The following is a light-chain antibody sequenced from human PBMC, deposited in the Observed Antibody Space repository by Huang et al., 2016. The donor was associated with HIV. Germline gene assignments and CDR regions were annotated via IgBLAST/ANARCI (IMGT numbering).Light chain of an antibody. CDR1: QHISGY. J-gene: IGKJ4*01. CDR3: QQRAGRPLT. CDR2: DAS. Sequence: EIVLTQSPATLSLSPGERATLSCRASQHISGYLAWYQQKPGQAPRLLIYDASIRATGIPVRFSGSGSGTDFTFSISSLEPEDFAFYYCQQRAGRPLTFGGGTKVEIK. V-gene: IGKV3-11*01.